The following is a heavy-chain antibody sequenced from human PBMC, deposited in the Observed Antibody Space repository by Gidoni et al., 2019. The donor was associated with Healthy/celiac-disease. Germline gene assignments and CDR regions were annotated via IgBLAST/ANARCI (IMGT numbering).Heavy chain of an antibody. CDR2: MSSSSSYI. V-gene: IGHV3-21*01. CDR1: GFTFSSYS. D-gene: IGHD3-22*01. J-gene: IGHJ3*02. Sequence: EVQLVESGGGLVKPGGSLRLSCAASGFTFSSYSLNWVRQAPGKGLEWVSSMSSSSSYIYDADSVKGRFTISRDNAKNSLYLQMNSRRAEDTAVYYCASHHRGYYDSSGYYHDAFDIWGQGTMVTVSS. CDR3: ASHHRGYYDSSGYYHDAFDI.